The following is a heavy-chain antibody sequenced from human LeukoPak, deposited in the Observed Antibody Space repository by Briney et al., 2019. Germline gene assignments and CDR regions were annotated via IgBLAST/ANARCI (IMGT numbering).Heavy chain of an antibody. CDR1: GFTFSNYA. CDR3: AKDGGSSSSWYFDY. J-gene: IGHJ4*02. CDR2: ISGGGGST. D-gene: IGHD6-6*01. V-gene: IGHV3-23*01. Sequence: GGSLRLSCAASGFTFSNYAMSWVRQAPGKGPEWVSGISGGGGSTYYADSVKGRFTISRDNSKNTLYLQMNSLRAEDTAVYYCAKDGGSSSSWYFDYWGQGTLVTVSS.